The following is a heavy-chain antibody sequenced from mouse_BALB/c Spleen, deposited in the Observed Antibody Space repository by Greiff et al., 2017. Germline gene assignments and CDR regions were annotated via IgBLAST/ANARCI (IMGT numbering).Heavy chain of an antibody. CDR1: GFTFSSYA. V-gene: IGHV5-6-5*01. Sequence: EVHLVESGGGLVKPGGSLKLSCAASGFTFSSYAMSWVRQTQEKRLEWVASISSGGSTYYPDSVKGRFTISRDNARNILYLQMSSLRSEDTAMYYCARVDGSFAYWGQGTLVTVSA. D-gene: IGHD2-3*01. CDR2: ISSGGST. J-gene: IGHJ3*01. CDR3: ARVDGSFAY.